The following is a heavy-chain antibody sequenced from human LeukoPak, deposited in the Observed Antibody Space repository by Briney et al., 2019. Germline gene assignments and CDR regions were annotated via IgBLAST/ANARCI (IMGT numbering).Heavy chain of an antibody. V-gene: IGHV4-34*01. J-gene: IGHJ6*03. D-gene: IGHD5-24*01. CDR2: INHSGNT. CDR3: ARSRDGYKIYYYYYMDV. Sequence: KTSETLSLTCGVYGGSFSGYYWTWIRQPPGKGLEWIGDINHSGNTNYNPSLKSRVTISVDTSKNQFSLKLSSVTAADTAVYYRARSRDGYKIYYYYYMDVWGKGTTVTISS. CDR1: GGSFSGYY.